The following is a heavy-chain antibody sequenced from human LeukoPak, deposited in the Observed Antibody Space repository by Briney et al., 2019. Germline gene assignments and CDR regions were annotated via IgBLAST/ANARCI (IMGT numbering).Heavy chain of an antibody. Sequence: ASVKVSCKASGGTFNSNAFHWVRQAPGQGLEWMGGIIPIFGSTKYEQKFQGRVTVTTDESTGTAYMVLSDLRSDDTAVYYCARGRSGIPAVTYNWFDPWGQGTLVTVSS. CDR2: IIPIFGST. CDR3: ARGRSGIPAVTYNWFDP. D-gene: IGHD6-13*01. CDR1: GGTFNSNA. V-gene: IGHV1-69*05. J-gene: IGHJ5*02.